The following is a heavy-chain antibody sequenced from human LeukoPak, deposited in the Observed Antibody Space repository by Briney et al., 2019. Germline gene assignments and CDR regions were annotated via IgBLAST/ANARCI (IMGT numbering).Heavy chain of an antibody. CDR2: ISGSGGST. Sequence: PGGSLRLSCAASGFTFSSYAMSWVRQAPGKGLEWVSAISGSGGSTYYADSVKGRFTISRDNSKNTLYLQMNSLRAEDTAVYYCARDPRRDGYNLAYWGQGTLVTVSS. CDR1: GFTFSSYA. J-gene: IGHJ4*02. CDR3: ARDPRRDGYNLAY. V-gene: IGHV3-23*01. D-gene: IGHD5-24*01.